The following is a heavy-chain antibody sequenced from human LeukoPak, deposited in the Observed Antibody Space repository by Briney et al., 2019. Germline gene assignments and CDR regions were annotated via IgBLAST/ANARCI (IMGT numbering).Heavy chain of an antibody. CDR1: GGSISSYY. D-gene: IGHD4-17*01. CDR3: ARGGTTVTTPFDY. CDR2: IYYSGST. Sequence: PSETLSLTCTVSGGSISSYYWIWIRQPPGKGLEWIGSIYYSGSTYYNPSLKSRVTISVDTSKNQFSLKLSSVTAADTAVYYCARGGTTVTTPFDYWGQGTLVTVSS. J-gene: IGHJ4*02. V-gene: IGHV4-59*12.